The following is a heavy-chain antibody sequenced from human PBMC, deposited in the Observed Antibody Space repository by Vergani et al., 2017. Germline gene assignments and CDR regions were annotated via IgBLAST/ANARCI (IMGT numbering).Heavy chain of an antibody. CDR1: GCSLSTSGMR. CDR2: IDWDDDK. CDR3: ARSYSGGIDY. Sequence: QVTLKESGPALVKPTQTLTLTCTFSGCSLSTSGMRVSWIRQPPGKALEWLARIDWDDDKFYSTSLKTRLTISKDTSKNQVVLTMTNMDPVDTATYYCARSYSGGIDYWGQGTLVTVSS. J-gene: IGHJ4*02. D-gene: IGHD1-26*01. V-gene: IGHV2-70*04.